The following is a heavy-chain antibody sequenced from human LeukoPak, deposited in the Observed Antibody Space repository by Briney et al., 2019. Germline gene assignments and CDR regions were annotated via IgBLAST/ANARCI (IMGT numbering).Heavy chain of an antibody. CDR2: INHSGST. J-gene: IGHJ4*02. V-gene: IGHV4-34*01. CDR3: ARRGTISKRGYSYGFHY. D-gene: IGHD5-18*01. CDR1: GGSFSGYY. Sequence: SETLSLTCAVYGGSFSGYYWSWIRQPPGKGLEWIGEINHSGSTNYNPSLKSRVTISVDTSKNQFSLKLSSVTAADTAVYYCARRGTISKRGYSYGFHYWGQGTLVTVSS.